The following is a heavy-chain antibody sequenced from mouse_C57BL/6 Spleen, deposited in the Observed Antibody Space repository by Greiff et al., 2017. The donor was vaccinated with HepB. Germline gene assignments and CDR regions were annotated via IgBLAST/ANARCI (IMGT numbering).Heavy chain of an antibody. CDR3: ARDDGYYWYFDV. V-gene: IGHV1-42*01. CDR1: GYSFTGYY. D-gene: IGHD2-3*01. J-gene: IGHJ1*03. Sequence: EVQLQQSGPELVKPGASVKISCKASGYSFTGYYMNWVKQSPEKSLEWIGEINPSTGGTTYNQKFKAKATLTVDKSSSTAYMLLKSLTSEDSAVYCCARDDGYYWYFDVWGTGTTVTVSS. CDR2: INPSTGGT.